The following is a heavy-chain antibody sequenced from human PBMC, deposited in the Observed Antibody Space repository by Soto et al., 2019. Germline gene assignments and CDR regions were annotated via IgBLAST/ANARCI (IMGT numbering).Heavy chain of an antibody. Sequence: QVQLQESGPGLVKTSETLSLLCFVSGEAVGSGQSYWNWIRQAPGKGLEWIGHTSVTGAMKYSASRKSRVTMSVDTSKINISLTLTYVTAADSATYFCARGRADSAGSSLGRRMDVWGQGTTVTVAS. D-gene: IGHD3-10*01. J-gene: IGHJ6*02. CDR3: ARGRADSAGSSLGRRMDV. CDR1: GEAVGSGQSY. CDR2: TSVTGAM. V-gene: IGHV4-61*01.